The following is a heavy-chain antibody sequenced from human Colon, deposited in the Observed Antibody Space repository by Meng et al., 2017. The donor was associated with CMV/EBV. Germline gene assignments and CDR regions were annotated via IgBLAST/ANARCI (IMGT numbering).Heavy chain of an antibody. CDR1: GFTFSNTW. V-gene: IGHV3-15*07. J-gene: IGHJ4*02. CDR3: TTDWSGIDY. CDR2: IKIKTDGGTT. D-gene: IGHD3-10*01. Sequence: LSCGDSGFTFSNTWINRVRQGLGEGLEWVGRIKIKTDGGTTDYAAPVKGRFTISRDDSKNTLYLQMNSLKTEDTAVYYCTTDWSGIDYWGQGTLVTVSS.